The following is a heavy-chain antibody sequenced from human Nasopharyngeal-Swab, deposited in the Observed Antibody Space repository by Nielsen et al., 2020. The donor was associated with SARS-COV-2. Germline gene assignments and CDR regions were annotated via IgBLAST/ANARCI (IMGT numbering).Heavy chain of an antibody. CDR2: INHSGST. V-gene: IGHV4-34*01. CDR3: ARGPRILTGYRRGWFDP. D-gene: IGHD3-9*01. Sequence: SETLSLTCAVYGGSFSGYYWSWIRQPPGKGLEWIGEINHSGSTNYNPSLKSRVTILVDTSKNQFSLKLSSVTAADTAVYYCARGPRILTGYRRGWFDPWGQGTLVTVSS. J-gene: IGHJ5*02. CDR1: GGSFSGYY.